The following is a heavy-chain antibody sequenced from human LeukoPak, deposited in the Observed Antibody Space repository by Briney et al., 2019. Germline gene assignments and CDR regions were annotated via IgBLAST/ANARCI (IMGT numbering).Heavy chain of an antibody. J-gene: IGHJ3*02. CDR3: ARDNIVEVPADGLDAFDI. D-gene: IGHD2-2*01. Sequence: GGSLRLSCAASGFTFSSYSMNWVRQAPGKGLEWVSSISSSSSYIYYADSVKGRFTISRDNAKNSLYLQMNSLRAEDTAVYYCARDNIVEVPADGLDAFDIWGQGTMVTVSS. CDR1: GFTFSSYS. V-gene: IGHV3-21*01. CDR2: ISSSSSYI.